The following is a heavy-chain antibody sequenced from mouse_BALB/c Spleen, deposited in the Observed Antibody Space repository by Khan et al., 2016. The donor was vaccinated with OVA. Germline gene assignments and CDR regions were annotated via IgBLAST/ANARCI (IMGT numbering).Heavy chain of an antibody. D-gene: IGHD2-1*01. V-gene: IGHV5-6-5*01. CDR1: GFTFSNYA. Sequence: EVELVESGGGLVKPGGSLKLSCAASGFTFSNYAMSWVRQTPEKRLEWVASISSGGNTYYLDSVKGRFTLSRDNVRNIPYLQMSSLWSEYLAMHFCERGYGKFVNPHYTINYWGQGTSVTVSS. J-gene: IGHJ4*01. CDR2: ISSGGNT. CDR3: ERGYGKFVNPHYTINY.